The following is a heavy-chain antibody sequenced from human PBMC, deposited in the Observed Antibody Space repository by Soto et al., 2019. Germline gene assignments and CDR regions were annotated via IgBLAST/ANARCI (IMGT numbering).Heavy chain of an antibody. V-gene: IGHV3-30*18. CDR3: AKDRDIVVVVAAFDY. D-gene: IGHD2-15*01. Sequence: QVQLVESGGGVVQPGRSLRLSCAASGFTFSSYGMHWVRQAPGKGLEWVAVISYDGSNKYYADSVKGRFTISRDNSKNTLYQQMNSLRAEDTAVYYCAKDRDIVVVVAAFDYCGQGTLVTVSS. J-gene: IGHJ4*02. CDR2: ISYDGSNK. CDR1: GFTFSSYG.